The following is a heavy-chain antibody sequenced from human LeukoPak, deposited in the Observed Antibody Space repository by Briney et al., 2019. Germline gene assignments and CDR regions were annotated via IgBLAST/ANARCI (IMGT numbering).Heavy chain of an antibody. CDR2: IYTSGST. V-gene: IGHV4-61*02. CDR1: GGSISSGSYY. CDR3: AREGDYYDSSGYYYVRFDC. D-gene: IGHD3-22*01. Sequence: SETLSLTCTVSGGSISSGSYYWSWIRQPAGKGLEWIGRIYTSGSTNYNPSLKSRVTISVDTSKNQFSLKLSSVTAADTAVYYCAREGDYYDSSGYYYVRFDCWGQGTLVTVSS. J-gene: IGHJ4*02.